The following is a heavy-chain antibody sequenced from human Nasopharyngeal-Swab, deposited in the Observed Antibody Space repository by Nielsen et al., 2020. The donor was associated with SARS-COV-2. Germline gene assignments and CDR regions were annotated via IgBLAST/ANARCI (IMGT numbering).Heavy chain of an antibody. CDR1: GFTFSSYS. J-gene: IGHJ6*02. Sequence: GESLKISCAASGFTFSSYSMNWFRQAPGKGLEWVSSISSSSSYIYYADSVKGRFTISRDNAKHSLYLQMNSLKAEDTAVYYCANPVGDEGWGLYYYGMDVWGQGTTVTVSS. V-gene: IGHV3-21*01. D-gene: IGHD1-26*01. CDR2: ISSSSSYI. CDR3: ANPVGDEGWGLYYYGMDV.